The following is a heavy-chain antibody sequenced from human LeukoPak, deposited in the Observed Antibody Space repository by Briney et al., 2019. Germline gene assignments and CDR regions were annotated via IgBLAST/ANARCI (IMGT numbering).Heavy chain of an antibody. CDR3: ARFGSYFEY. V-gene: IGHV4-59*12. J-gene: IGHJ4*02. D-gene: IGHD3-10*01. CDR2: IYYSGSN. Sequence: LSLTCTVSGGSINSYYWSWIRQPPGKRLEWIGHIYYSGSNKNNPSLTSRVTMTVDTSKNHFSLKLTSVTAADTAMYFCARFGSYFEYWGQGILVTVSS. CDR1: GGSINSYY.